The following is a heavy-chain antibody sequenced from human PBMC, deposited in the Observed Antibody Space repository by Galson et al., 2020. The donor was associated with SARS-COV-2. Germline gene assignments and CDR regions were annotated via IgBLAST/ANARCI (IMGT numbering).Heavy chain of an antibody. CDR1: GFTFSSYG. CDR3: AKFGATPLYYYYGMDV. D-gene: IGHD1-26*01. CDR2: ISYDGSNK. Sequence: GESLKISCAASGFTFSSYGMHWVRQAPGKGLEWVAVISYDGSNKYYADSVKGRFTISRDNSKNTLYLQMNSLRAEDTAVYYCAKFGATPLYYYYGMDVWGQGTTVTVSS. J-gene: IGHJ6*02. V-gene: IGHV3-30*18.